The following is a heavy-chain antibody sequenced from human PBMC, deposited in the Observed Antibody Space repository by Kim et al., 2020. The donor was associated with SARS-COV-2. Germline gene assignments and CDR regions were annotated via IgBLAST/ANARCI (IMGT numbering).Heavy chain of an antibody. CDR1: GFTFSNYA. V-gene: IGHV3-64D*09. J-gene: IGHJ6*02. CDR3: VKTNSSTYYYYDMDV. CDR2: ISSNGGST. D-gene: IGHD6-13*01. Sequence: GGSLRLSCSASGFTFSNYAMHWVRQAPGKGLEYVSAISSNGGSTYYADSVKGRFTISRDNSKNTLYLQMSSLRAEDTAVYYCVKTNSSTYYYYDMDVWGQGTHGTDSS.